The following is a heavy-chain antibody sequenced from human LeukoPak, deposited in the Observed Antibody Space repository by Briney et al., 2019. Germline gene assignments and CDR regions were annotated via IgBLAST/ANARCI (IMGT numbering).Heavy chain of an antibody. J-gene: IGHJ4*02. D-gene: IGHD3-22*01. V-gene: IGHV1-18*01. CDR2: ISAYNGNT. CDR3: ARGSLYDSILH. Sequence: ASVTVSFMASGYTFTSYGISWVRQAPGQGLEWMGWISAYNGNTNYAQKLQGRVTMTTDTSTSTAYMELRSLRSDDTAVYYCARGSLYDSILHWGQGTLVTVSS. CDR1: GYTFTSYG.